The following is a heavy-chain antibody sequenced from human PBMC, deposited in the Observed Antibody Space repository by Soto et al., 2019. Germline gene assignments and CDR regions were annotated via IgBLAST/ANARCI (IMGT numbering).Heavy chain of an antibody. CDR1: GGSISSGGYY. CDR3: ASEGARRVNSDAIHI. CDR2: IYYSGST. J-gene: IGHJ3*02. Sequence: PSETLSLTCTVSGGSISSGGYYWSWIRQHPGKGLEWIGYIYYSGSTYYNPSLKSRVTISVDTSKNQFSLKLSSVTAADTAVYYCASEGARRVNSDAIHISGQATIVTVSS. D-gene: IGHD3-10*01. V-gene: IGHV4-31*03.